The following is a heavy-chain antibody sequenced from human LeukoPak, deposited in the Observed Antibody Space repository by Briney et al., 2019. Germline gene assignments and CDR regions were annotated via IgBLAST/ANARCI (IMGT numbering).Heavy chain of an antibody. Sequence: SETLSLICTVSGGSIAGSGYHWAWIRPSPGKGLEWIGNIYHSGTTYYTPSLRSRVAISLDTSKNQFSLRLTSATAADTAIYYCARHSSRALDYWGQGTLVIVSS. CDR2: IYHSGTT. CDR1: GGSIAGSGYH. CDR3: ARHSSRALDY. J-gene: IGHJ4*02. V-gene: IGHV4-39*01. D-gene: IGHD2-2*01.